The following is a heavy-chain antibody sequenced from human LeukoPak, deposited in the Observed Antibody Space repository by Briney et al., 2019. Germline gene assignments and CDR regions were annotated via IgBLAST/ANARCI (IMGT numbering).Heavy chain of an antibody. V-gene: IGHV3-66*01. CDR3: ARDVDYAEGY. J-gene: IGHJ4*02. Sequence: GGSLRLSCAASGFTVGNNQMTWVRQASGKGLEWVSLVYSGGTTRYADSVKGRFTISRDNAKNTLYLQMHSLRGEDTAVYYCARDVDYAEGYWGQGTLVTVSS. D-gene: IGHD4-17*01. CDR1: GFTVGNNQ. CDR2: VYSGGTT.